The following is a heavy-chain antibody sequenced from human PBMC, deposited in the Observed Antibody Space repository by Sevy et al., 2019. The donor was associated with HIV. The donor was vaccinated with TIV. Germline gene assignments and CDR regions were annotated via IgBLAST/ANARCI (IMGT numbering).Heavy chain of an antibody. V-gene: IGHV3-23*01. CDR2: ISGSGDNT. Sequence: GGSLRLSCAASGFTFSSYATSWVRQAPGKGLEWVSTISGSGDNTLYADSAKGGFTISRDNSKNTLYLQMNSLRAQDTAVYYCAKSLYTSIIVEYYYYMDVWGKGTTVTDSS. CDR1: GFTFSSYA. CDR3: AKSLYTSIIVEYYYYMDV. D-gene: IGHD3-16*02. J-gene: IGHJ6*03.